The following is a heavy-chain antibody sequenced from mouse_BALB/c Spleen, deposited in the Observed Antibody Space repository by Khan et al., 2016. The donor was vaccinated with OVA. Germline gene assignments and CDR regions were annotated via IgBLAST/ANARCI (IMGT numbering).Heavy chain of an antibody. J-gene: IGHJ1*01. V-gene: IGHV9-1*02. CDR2: INTYTGEP. CDR1: GFTFTNYG. Sequence: QIQLVQSGPELKKPGETVKISCKASGFTFTNYGMNWVKQAPGKDLKWMGWINTYTGEPTYGDDFKGRFVLSLETSASTAYLQISNLINEDMATYCCARISSYWYSDFWGAGTTVTVSS. D-gene: IGHD6-2*01. CDR3: ARISSYWYSDF.